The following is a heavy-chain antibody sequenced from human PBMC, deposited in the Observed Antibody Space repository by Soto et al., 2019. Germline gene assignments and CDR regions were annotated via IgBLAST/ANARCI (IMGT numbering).Heavy chain of an antibody. Sequence: ASVKVSCKASGDTFTAYTIHWVRQAPGQRLEWMGWINAGNGDTKYSQKFQGRVTFTRDTSASTAYMDLSSLRSEDTAVYYCARGALRLGCSGGSCPTWFVPWGQGTLVTVSS. J-gene: IGHJ5*02. CDR2: INAGNGDT. CDR3: ARGALRLGCSGGSCPTWFVP. D-gene: IGHD2-15*01. CDR1: GDTFTAYT. V-gene: IGHV1-3*01.